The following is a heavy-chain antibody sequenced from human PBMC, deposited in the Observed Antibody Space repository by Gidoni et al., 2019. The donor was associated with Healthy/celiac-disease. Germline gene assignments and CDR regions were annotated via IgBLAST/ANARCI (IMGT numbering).Heavy chain of an antibody. CDR1: GFTFRSYG. D-gene: IGHD6-19*01. V-gene: IGHV3-30*18. Sequence: QVQLVESGGGVVQPGRSLRLSCAASGFTFRSYGMPWVRQAPGKGLEWVAVISYDGSNKYYADSVKGRFTISRDKSKNTLYLQMNSLRAEDTAVYYCAKGGGRPYSSGWWDYYMDVWGKGTTVTVSS. J-gene: IGHJ6*03. CDR3: AKGGGRPYSSGWWDYYMDV. CDR2: ISYDGSNK.